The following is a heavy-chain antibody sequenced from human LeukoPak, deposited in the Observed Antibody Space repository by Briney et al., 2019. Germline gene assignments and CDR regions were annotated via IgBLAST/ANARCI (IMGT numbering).Heavy chain of an antibody. CDR2: IYHSGST. D-gene: IGHD2-2*01. Sequence: PSGTLSLTCAVSGGSISSSNWWSWVRQPPGKGLEWIGEIYHSGSTNYNPSLKSRVTISVDKSKNQFSLKLSSVTAADTAVYFCARAPRAYCSTTGSCFQDYWGQGTLVTVSS. CDR3: ARAPRAYCSTTGSCFQDY. J-gene: IGHJ4*02. V-gene: IGHV4-4*02. CDR1: GGSISSSNW.